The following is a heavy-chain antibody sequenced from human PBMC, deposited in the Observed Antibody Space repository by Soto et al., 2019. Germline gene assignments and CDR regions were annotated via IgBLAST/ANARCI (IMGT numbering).Heavy chain of an antibody. CDR1: GYSFTSYW. Sequence: GESLKISCKGSGYSFTSYWIGWVRQVPGKGLEWMGIIYPGDSDTRYSPSFQGQVTIPADKSISTAYLQWSSLKASDTAMYYCAGGGVRGVITRTRDYYGMDVWGQGTTVTVSS. V-gene: IGHV5-51*01. CDR2: IYPGDSDT. J-gene: IGHJ6*02. D-gene: IGHD3-10*01. CDR3: AGGGVRGVITRTRDYYGMDV.